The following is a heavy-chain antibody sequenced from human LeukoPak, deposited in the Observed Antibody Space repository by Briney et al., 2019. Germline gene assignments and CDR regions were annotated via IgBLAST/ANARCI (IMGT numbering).Heavy chain of an antibody. J-gene: IGHJ4*02. V-gene: IGHV4-34*01. D-gene: IGHD3-10*01. CDR2: INYSGST. CDR3: ARYVVYGSGKYYFDY. CDR1: GGTFNEYY. Sequence: SETLSLTCAVYGGTFNEYYWSWIRQPPGKGLEWIASINYSGSTYYNPSLKSRVTTSVDTSENQFSLKLSSVTATDTAVYYCARYVVYGSGKYYFDYWGQGTLVTVSS.